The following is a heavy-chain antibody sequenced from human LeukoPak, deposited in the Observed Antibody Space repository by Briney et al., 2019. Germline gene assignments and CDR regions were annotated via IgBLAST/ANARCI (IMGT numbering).Heavy chain of an antibody. Sequence: GESLKISCKGSGYNFTSYWIGWVRQMPGKGLEWMGIIYPGDSDTRYSPSFQGQVTISADKSISTAYLQWSSLKASDTAMYYCARQIGYSGYDASVDYWGQGTLVAVSS. CDR1: GYNFTSYW. J-gene: IGHJ4*02. D-gene: IGHD5-12*01. V-gene: IGHV5-51*01. CDR2: IYPGDSDT. CDR3: ARQIGYSGYDASVDY.